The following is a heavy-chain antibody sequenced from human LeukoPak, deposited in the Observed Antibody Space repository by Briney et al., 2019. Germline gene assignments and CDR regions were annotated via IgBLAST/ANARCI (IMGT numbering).Heavy chain of an antibody. CDR2: IWYDGSNK. CDR3: YGANAED. CDR1: GFTFSSYG. Sequence: GESLKISRAASGFTFSSYGMHWVRQAPGKGLEWVAVIWYDGSNKYYADSVKGRFTISRDNSKNTLYLQMNSLRAEDTAVYYCYGANAEDWGQGTLVTVSS. J-gene: IGHJ1*01. D-gene: IGHD4-23*01. V-gene: IGHV3-33*01.